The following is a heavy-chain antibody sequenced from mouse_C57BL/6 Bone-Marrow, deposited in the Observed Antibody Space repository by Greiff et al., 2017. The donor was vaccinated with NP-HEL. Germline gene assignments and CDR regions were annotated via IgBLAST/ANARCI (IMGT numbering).Heavy chain of an antibody. CDR2: IYPGNSDT. Sequence: EVKLQESGTVLARPGASVKMSCKTSGYTFTSYWMHWVKQRPGQGLEWIGAIYPGNSDTSSNQKFKGKAKLTAVTSASTAYRELSGHKNEDAAVYYCTRGIYDGRDRGKGTTLTVAS. V-gene: IGHV1-5*01. CDR3: TRGIYDGRD. CDR1: GYTFTSYW. J-gene: IGHJ2*01. D-gene: IGHD2-1*01.